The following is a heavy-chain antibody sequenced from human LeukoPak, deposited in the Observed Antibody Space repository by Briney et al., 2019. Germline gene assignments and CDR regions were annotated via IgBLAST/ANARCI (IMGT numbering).Heavy chain of an antibody. CDR1: GYSISSGYY. V-gene: IGHV4-38-2*01. D-gene: IGHD2-2*01. J-gene: IGHJ4*02. Sequence: PSETLSLTCAVSGYSISSGYYWGWIRQPPGKVLEWIGSIYHSGSTHYDPSLKSRVTISVDTSKNQFSLKLNSVTAADTAVYYCARNGTNNYFDYWGQGTLVTVSS. CDR2: IYHSGST. CDR3: ARNGTNNYFDY.